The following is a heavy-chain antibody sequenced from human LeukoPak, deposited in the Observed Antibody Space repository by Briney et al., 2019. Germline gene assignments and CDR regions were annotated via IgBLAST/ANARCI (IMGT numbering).Heavy chain of an antibody. CDR2: ISGSGGST. CDR1: GFTFSSYA. V-gene: IGHV3-23*01. D-gene: IGHD3-22*01. CDR3: AKAWPSYYDSSGWRGYYFDY. J-gene: IGHJ4*02. Sequence: GGSLRLSCAASGFTFSSYAMSWVRQAPGKGLEWVSAISGSGGSTYYADSVKGRFTISRDNSKNTLYLQMNSLRAEDTAVYYCAKAWPSYYDSSGWRGYYFDYWGQGTLVTVSS.